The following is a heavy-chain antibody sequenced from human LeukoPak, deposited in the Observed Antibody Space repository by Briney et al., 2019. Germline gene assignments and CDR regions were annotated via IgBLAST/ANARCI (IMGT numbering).Heavy chain of an antibody. D-gene: IGHD4-17*01. CDR3: TDLGDYGVG. CDR1: GFTFTSYS. V-gene: IGHV3-15*01. J-gene: IGHJ4*02. Sequence: GGSLRLSCAASGFTFTSYSMNWVRQAPGKGLEWVGRIKSRPDGGTTEYAAPLKGRFTISRDDSKNTLYLQINSLKTEDTAVYYCTDLGDYGVGWGQGTLVTVSS. CDR2: IKSRPDGGTT.